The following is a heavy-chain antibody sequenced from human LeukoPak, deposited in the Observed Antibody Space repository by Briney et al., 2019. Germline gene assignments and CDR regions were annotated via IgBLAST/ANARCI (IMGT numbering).Heavy chain of an antibody. V-gene: IGHV3-43D*03. CDR1: GFTFNAYA. D-gene: IGHD2-15*01. Sequence: GGSLRLSCAASGFTFNAYAMHWVRKAPGKGLEWVSLISWDSGNTYYSDSVKGRFTISRDNSKNSLSLQMNSLRAEDTALYYCARGGYITPYCSGGSCYKDYFDYWGQGTLVTVSS. J-gene: IGHJ4*02. CDR3: ARGGYITPYCSGGSCYKDYFDY. CDR2: ISWDSGNT.